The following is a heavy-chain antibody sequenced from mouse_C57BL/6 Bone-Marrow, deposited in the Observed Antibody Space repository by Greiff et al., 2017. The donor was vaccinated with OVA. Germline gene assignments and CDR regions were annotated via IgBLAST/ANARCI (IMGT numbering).Heavy chain of an antibody. V-gene: IGHV5-9-1*02. CDR3: TRDHGNYDY. D-gene: IGHD2-1*01. CDR1: GFTFSSYA. J-gene: IGHJ2*01. CDR2: ISSGGDYI. Sequence: EVQGVESGEGLVKPGGSLKLSCAASGFTFSSYAMSWVRQTPEKRLAWVAYISSGGDYIYYADTVKGRFTISRDNARNTLYLQMSSLKSEDTAMYYCTRDHGNYDYWGQGTTLTVSS.